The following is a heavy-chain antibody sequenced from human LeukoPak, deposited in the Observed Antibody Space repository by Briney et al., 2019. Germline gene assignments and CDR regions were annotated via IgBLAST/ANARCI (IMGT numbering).Heavy chain of an antibody. Sequence: GGSLRLSCVASGFNFNRYGMHWVRQAPGKGLQWVAFIRHDATHSYYAGPVRGRFTISRDNSKNSLYLQMNSLRAEDTAVYYCARESYSSGYYYDYWGQGTLVTVSS. CDR1: GFNFNRYG. CDR3: ARESYSSGYYYDY. J-gene: IGHJ4*02. V-gene: IGHV3-30*02. D-gene: IGHD3-22*01. CDR2: IRHDATHS.